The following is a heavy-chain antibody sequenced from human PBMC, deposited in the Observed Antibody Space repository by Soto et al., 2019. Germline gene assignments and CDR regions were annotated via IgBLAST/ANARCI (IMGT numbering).Heavy chain of an antibody. CDR2: IYYSGST. J-gene: IGHJ4*02. CDR3: ARGTYYGRDY. V-gene: IGHV4-59*01. Sequence: SDTLSLTCTVSRYSISSYYWSWIRQPPGKGLEWIGYIYYSGSTNYNPSLKSRVTISVDTSKNQFSLKLSSVTAADTAVYYCARGTYYGRDYWGQGTLVTVS. CDR1: RYSISSYY. D-gene: IGHD1-26*01.